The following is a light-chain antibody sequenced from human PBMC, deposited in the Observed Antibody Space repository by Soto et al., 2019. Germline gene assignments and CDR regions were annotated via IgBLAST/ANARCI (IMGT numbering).Light chain of an antibody. J-gene: IGKJ1*01. Sequence: VVMLENPATLSVSPGDRATLSCRASESVTSSSAWYQQKPGQPPRLLIYAASTRATDVPARFSGGGSETELTLTISSLQSEDFAVYFCQQYNIWPLWTFGQGTKVDI. CDR2: AAS. CDR1: ESVTSS. V-gene: IGKV3-15*01. CDR3: QQYNIWPLWT.